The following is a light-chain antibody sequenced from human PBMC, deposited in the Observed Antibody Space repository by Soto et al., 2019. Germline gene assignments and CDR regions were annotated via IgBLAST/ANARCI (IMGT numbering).Light chain of an antibody. J-gene: IGLJ1*01. V-gene: IGLV2-14*01. CDR3: SSYTSSNTLEV. Sequence: QSVLIQPPSMSGSPGQSITISCTGTSSDVGGSNYVSWYQHHPHRAPKLLIYEVSYRPSGVSHRFSGSKSGNTASLTISGLQAEDEADYYCSSYTSSNTLEVFGFGTKVTV. CDR2: EVS. CDR1: SSDVGGSNY.